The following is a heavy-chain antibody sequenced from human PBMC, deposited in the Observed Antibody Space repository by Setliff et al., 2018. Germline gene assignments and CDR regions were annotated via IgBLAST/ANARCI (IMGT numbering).Heavy chain of an antibody. J-gene: IGHJ4*02. CDR3: ASCRYQVPYDY. D-gene: IGHD2-2*01. V-gene: IGHV4-39*01. CDR2: IYDSGSS. Sequence: PSETLSLTCTVSGGSISSGVYYWGWLRQAPGKGLEWIGNIYDSGSSNYNASLKSRLIITRDTSKNQISLKLTSVTAADTGVYYCASCRYQVPYDYWGQGILVTVSS. CDR1: GGSISSGVYY.